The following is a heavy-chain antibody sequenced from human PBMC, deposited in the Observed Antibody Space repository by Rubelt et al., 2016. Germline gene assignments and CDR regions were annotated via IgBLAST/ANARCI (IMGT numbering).Heavy chain of an antibody. V-gene: IGHV4-30-2*04. D-gene: IGHD6-19*01. CDR3: ARVAVAGTVDY. J-gene: IGHJ4*02. Sequence: SGSTYYNPSLKSRVTISVDTSKNQFSLKLSSVTAADTAVYYCARVAVAGTVDYWGQGTLVTVSS. CDR2: SGST.